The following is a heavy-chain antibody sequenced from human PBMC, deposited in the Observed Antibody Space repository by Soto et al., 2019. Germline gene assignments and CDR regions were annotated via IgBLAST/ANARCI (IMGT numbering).Heavy chain of an antibody. V-gene: IGHV3-30*04. CDR2: ISYNGNNK. J-gene: IGHJ3*02. Sequence: QVQLVESGGGVVQPGRSLRLSCAASGFSISTYALHWVRQAPGKGPEWVAIISYNGNNKHYEDSVKGRFTISRDNSKNTLDLQMNSLRVEDTAMYYCARRSFPYSGSPLEPWSDALDIWGQGTMVTVSS. CDR1: GFSISTYA. D-gene: IGHD1-26*01. CDR3: ARRSFPYSGSPLEPWSDALDI.